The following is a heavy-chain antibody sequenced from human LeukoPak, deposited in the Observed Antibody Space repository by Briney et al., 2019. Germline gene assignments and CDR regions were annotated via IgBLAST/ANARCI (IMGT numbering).Heavy chain of an antibody. D-gene: IGHD6-13*01. CDR3: AKDVYSSSWSNPYGMDV. CDR1: GFTFSSYG. CDR2: ISYDGSNK. Sequence: GGSLRLSCAASGFTFSSYGMHWVRQAPGKGLEWVAVISYDGSNKYYAGSVKGRFTISRDNSKNTLYLQMNSLRAEDTAVYYCAKDVYSSSWSNPYGMDVWGQGTTVTVSS. J-gene: IGHJ6*02. V-gene: IGHV3-30*18.